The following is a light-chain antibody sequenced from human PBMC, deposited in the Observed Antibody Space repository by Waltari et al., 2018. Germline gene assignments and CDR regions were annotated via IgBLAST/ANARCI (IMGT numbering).Light chain of an antibody. J-gene: IGLJ3*02. V-gene: IGLV1-51*02. CDR2: ENN. CDR3: ATWDSSLSGV. Sequence: QSVLTQPPSVSAAPGQKVTISCSGSGSNIGNNYVSWYQQLPGTAPKLLIYENNKRPSRIPHRFSASKSGTSATLGITGLQTGDEAYYYCATWDSSLSGVFGGGTKLTVL. CDR1: GSNIGNNY.